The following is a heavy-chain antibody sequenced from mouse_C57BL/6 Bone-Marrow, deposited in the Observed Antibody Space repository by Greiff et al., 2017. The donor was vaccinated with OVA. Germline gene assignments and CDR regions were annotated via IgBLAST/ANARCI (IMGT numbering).Heavy chain of an antibody. J-gene: IGHJ1*03. CDR2: INPSTGGT. CDR1: GYSFTGYY. V-gene: IGHV1-42*01. D-gene: IGHD4-1*01. CDR3: ARGNWHWYFDV. Sequence: DVKLQESGPELVKPGASVKISCKASGYSFTGYYMNWVKQSPEKSLEWIGEINPSTGGTTYNQKFKAKATLTVDKSTSTAYMQLKSLTSEDSAVYYGARGNWHWYFDVWGTGTTVTVSS.